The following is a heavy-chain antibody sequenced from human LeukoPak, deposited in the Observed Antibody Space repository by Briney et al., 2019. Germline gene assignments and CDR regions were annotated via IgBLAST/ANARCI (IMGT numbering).Heavy chain of an antibody. CDR1: GGSISSGDYY. Sequence: PSETLSLTCTVSGGSISSGDYYWSWIRQPPGKGLEWIGYIYYSGNTYFNPSLQSRITISVDTSKNHFSLKLSSVTAADTAVYYCARGGYTGYEYYFDYWGQGTLVTVSS. V-gene: IGHV4-30-4*01. CDR2: IYYSGNT. CDR3: ARGGYTGYEYYFDY. D-gene: IGHD5-12*01. J-gene: IGHJ4*02.